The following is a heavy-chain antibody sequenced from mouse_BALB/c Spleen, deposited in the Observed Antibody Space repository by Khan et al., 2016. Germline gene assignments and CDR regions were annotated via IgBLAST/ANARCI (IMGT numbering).Heavy chain of an antibody. Sequence: VKLEVSGPGLVQPSQSLSITCTVSGFSLTKYDVHWVRQSPGKGLEWLGVIWSGGNTDYNAAFIYRLSIKKDNSKSQVLFKMNSLQANDTAKYYCARKSVDTRLRRGFAYWGQGTLVTVSA. CDR3: ARKSVDTRLRRGFAY. J-gene: IGHJ3*01. D-gene: IGHD2-4*01. V-gene: IGHV2-2*02. CDR2: IWSGGNT. CDR1: GFSLTKYD.